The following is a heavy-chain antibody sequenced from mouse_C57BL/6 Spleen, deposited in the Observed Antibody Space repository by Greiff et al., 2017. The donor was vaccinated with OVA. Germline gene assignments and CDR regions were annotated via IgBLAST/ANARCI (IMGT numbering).Heavy chain of an antibody. CDR1: GFTFSDYG. Sequence: EVMLVESGGGLVKPGGSLKLSCAASGFTFSDYGMHWVRQAPEKGLEWVAYISSGSSTIYYADTVKGRFTISRDNAKNTLFLQMTSLRSEDTAMYYCASPKGYWYFDVWGTGTTVTVSS. CDR2: ISSGSSTI. CDR3: ASPKGYWYFDV. J-gene: IGHJ1*03. V-gene: IGHV5-17*01.